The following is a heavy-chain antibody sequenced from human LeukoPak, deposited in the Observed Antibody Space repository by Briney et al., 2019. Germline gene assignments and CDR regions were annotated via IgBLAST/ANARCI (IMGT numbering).Heavy chain of an antibody. CDR3: GMSGDRVPLQDDVFDV. CDR1: GSSFTSYC. CDR2: IYPGDSGP. Sequence: GESLKISCQVSGSSFTSYCIGWVRQLPGKGLEWMGIIYPGDSGPTYSPSFQGQVTISIDKSINTAYLQWSSLQASDTATYYCGMSGDRVPLQDDVFDVWGQGTMVTVST. V-gene: IGHV5-51*01. J-gene: IGHJ3*01. D-gene: IGHD1-26*01.